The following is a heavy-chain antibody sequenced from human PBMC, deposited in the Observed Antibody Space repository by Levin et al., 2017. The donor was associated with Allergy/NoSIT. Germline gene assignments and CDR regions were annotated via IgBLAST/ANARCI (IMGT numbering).Heavy chain of an antibody. CDR1: GGSISSGYYF. CDR2: ISYSGSA. J-gene: IGHJ4*02. V-gene: IGHV4-31*03. D-gene: IGHD3-10*01. Sequence: SPTLSLPCTVSGGSISSGYYFWSWIRQHPGKGLAWIGYISYSGSAYYNPSLKSRVTMSVDTSKSQFSLKLSSVTAADTAVYYCARYYGSGGYPFDYWGQGTLVTVSS. CDR3: ARYYGSGGYPFDY.